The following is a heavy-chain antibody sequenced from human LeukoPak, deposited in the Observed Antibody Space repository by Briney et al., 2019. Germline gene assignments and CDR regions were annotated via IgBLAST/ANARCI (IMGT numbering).Heavy chain of an antibody. CDR3: ARDFWSGYCTGDY. Sequence: ASVKVSCKASGYTFTGYYMHWVRQAPGQGLEWMGWINPNSGGTNYAQKFQGRVTMTRDTSIRTAYMELSRLRSDDTAVYYCARDFWSGYCTGDYWGQGTLVTVSS. CDR2: INPNSGGT. D-gene: IGHD3-3*01. CDR1: GYTFTGYY. J-gene: IGHJ4*02. V-gene: IGHV1-2*02.